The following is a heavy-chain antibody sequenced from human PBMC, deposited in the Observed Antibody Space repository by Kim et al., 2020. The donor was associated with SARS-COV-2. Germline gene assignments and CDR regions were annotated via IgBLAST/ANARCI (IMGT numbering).Heavy chain of an antibody. D-gene: IGHD4-17*01. CDR3: ARGSSVTTIWYFDL. Sequence: SVKVSCKASGGTFSSYAISWVRQAPGQGLEWMGGIIPIFGTANYAQKFQVRVTITADESTSTAYMELSSLRSEDTAVYYCARGSSVTTIWYFDLWGRGTLVTVSA. CDR2: IIPIFGTA. J-gene: IGHJ2*01. CDR1: GGTFSSYA. V-gene: IGHV1-69*13.